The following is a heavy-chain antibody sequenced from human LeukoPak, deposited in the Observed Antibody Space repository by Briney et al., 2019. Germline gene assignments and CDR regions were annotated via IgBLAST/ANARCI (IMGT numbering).Heavy chain of an antibody. CDR3: ARTPYTESYYYFDY. D-gene: IGHD1-26*01. CDR1: GYSISSGYY. V-gene: IGHV4-38-2*02. J-gene: IGHJ4*02. CDR2: IYRSGST. Sequence: SETLSLTCTVSGYSISSGYYWGWIRQPPGKGLEWIGSIYRSGSTYYNPSLKSRVTISVDTSKNQFSLKLSSVTAADTAVYYCARTPYTESYYYFDYWGQGTLVTVSS.